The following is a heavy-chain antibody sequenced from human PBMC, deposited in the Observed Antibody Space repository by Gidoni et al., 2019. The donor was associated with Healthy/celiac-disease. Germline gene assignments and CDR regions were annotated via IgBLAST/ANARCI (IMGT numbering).Heavy chain of an antibody. J-gene: IGHJ6*02. CDR1: GFPFSSYS. Sequence: EVQLVESGGGLVKPGGSLRLSCAASGFPFSSYSMNWVRQAPGKGLEWVSSISSSSSYIYYADSVKGRFTISRDNAKNSLYLQMNSLRAEDTAVYYCARVSGEENYYYGMDVWGQGTTVTVSS. D-gene: IGHD3-10*01. CDR2: ISSSSSYI. CDR3: ARVSGEENYYYGMDV. V-gene: IGHV3-21*01.